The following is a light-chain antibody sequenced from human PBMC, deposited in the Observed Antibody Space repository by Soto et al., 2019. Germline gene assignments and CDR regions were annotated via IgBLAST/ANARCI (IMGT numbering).Light chain of an antibody. J-gene: IGKJ5*01. V-gene: IGKV3-15*01. CDR3: QHYDNWPPIT. Sequence: EIVITQSPATLSVSPGERATLSFRASQSVSSNLAWYQQKPGQAPRLLIYGASTRATGIPARFSGSGSGTEFTLTISSLQSEDFAVYYCQHYDNWPPITFGQGTRLEIK. CDR1: QSVSSN. CDR2: GAS.